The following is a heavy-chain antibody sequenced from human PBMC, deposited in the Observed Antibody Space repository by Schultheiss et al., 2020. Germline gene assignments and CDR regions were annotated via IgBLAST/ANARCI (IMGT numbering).Heavy chain of an antibody. D-gene: IGHD5-12*01. V-gene: IGHV3-23*01. CDR2: ISGSGGST. J-gene: IGHJ6*02. CDR3: ARRVSPGLSCGMDV. Sequence: GGSLILSCAASGFTFSNYAMSWVRQAPGKGLEWVSVISGSGGSTYYADSVKGRFTISRDNSKNTLYLQMNSLRAEDTAVYYCARRVSPGLSCGMDVWGQGTTVTVSS. CDR1: GFTFSNYA.